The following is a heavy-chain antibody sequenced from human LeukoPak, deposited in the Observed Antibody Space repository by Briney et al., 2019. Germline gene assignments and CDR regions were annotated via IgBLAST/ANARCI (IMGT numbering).Heavy chain of an antibody. V-gene: IGHV1-46*01. CDR3: ARDSTATTFRGCVDP. J-gene: IGHJ5*02. CDR1: GYTFSNYY. Sequence: ASVKVACKASGYTFSNYYVHWVRQAPGQGLEWMGVINPSGGSTNYAQKFQGRVTMTRDMSTSTVYMEMSSLRSEDTAVYYCARDSTATTFRGCVDPWGQGTLVTVSS. D-gene: IGHD4-17*01. CDR2: INPSGGST.